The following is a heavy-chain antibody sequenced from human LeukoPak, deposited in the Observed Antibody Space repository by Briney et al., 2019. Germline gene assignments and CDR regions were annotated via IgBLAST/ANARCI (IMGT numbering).Heavy chain of an antibody. D-gene: IGHD3-9*01. CDR1: GYTFTGYY. Sequence: AASVKVSCKASGYTFTGYYMHWVRQAPGQGLEWMGWINPNSGGTNYAQKFQGRVTMTRDTSTSTAYMELSRLRSDDTAVYYCARDHDILTGYFDYWGQGTLVTVSS. J-gene: IGHJ4*02. V-gene: IGHV1-2*02. CDR2: INPNSGGT. CDR3: ARDHDILTGYFDY.